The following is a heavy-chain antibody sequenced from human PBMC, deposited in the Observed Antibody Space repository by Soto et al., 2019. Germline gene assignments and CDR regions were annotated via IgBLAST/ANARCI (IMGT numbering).Heavy chain of an antibody. Sequence: QVQLQESGPGLVKPSQTLSLTCTVSGGSISSGDYYWSWIRQPPGKGLEWIGYIYYSGSTYYNPALKSRVTISVDASKNQFSLNLSSVTAADTAVYSCAIYGGNSVYFHYWGQGTLVTVSS. CDR2: IYYSGST. V-gene: IGHV4-30-4*01. D-gene: IGHD4-17*01. CDR3: AIYGGNSVYFHY. J-gene: IGHJ4*02. CDR1: GGSISSGDYY.